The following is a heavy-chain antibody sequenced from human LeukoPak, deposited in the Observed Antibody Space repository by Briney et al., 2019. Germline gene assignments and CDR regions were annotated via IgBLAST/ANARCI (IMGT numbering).Heavy chain of an antibody. Sequence: SVKVSCKASGGTFSSYAISWVLQAPGQGLEWMGRIIPIFGTANYAQKFQGRVTITTDESTSTAYMELSSLRSEDTAVYYCARENIHCSGGSCYSNDAFDIWGQGTMVTVSS. J-gene: IGHJ3*02. V-gene: IGHV1-69*05. CDR1: GGTFSSYA. D-gene: IGHD2-15*01. CDR2: IIPIFGTA. CDR3: ARENIHCSGGSCYSNDAFDI.